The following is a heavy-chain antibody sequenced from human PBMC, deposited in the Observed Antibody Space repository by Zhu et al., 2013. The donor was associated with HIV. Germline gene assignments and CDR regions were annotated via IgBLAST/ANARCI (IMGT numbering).Heavy chain of an antibody. J-gene: IGHJ4*01. CDR1: GYPFTSHG. Sequence: QAQLMQSGTEVKTPGASVKVSCKASGYPFTSHGISWVRQALGQGLEWLSWINTYNGDRNFSPKFQHRVTMTTDTSTSTAYLELTYLRSDDTAVYYCATDSRDDQSGYFKTWGQGTLVIVSS. D-gene: IGHD6-25*01. V-gene: IGHV1-18*01. CDR3: ATDSRDDQSGYFKT. CDR2: INTYNGDR.